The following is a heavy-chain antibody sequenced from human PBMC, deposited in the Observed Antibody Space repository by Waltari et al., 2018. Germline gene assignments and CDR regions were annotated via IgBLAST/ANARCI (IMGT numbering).Heavy chain of an antibody. CDR1: GYTFTSYD. CDR3: ARGGEGYSYGSYYYYGMDV. J-gene: IGHJ6*02. CDR2: MNPNSGNT. V-gene: IGHV1-8*01. Sequence: QVQLVQSGAEVKKPGASVKVSCKASGYTFTSYDINWVRQATGQGLEWMGWMNPNSGNTGYEQKFQGRVTMTRNTSISTAYMELSSLRSEDTAVYYCARGGEGYSYGSYYYYGMDVWGQGTTVTVSS. D-gene: IGHD5-18*01.